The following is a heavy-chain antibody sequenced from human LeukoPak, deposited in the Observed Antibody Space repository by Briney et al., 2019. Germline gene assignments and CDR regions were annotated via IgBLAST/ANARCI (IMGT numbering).Heavy chain of an antibody. D-gene: IGHD5-24*01. CDR3: ARDEGIRDGLEPYFDY. CDR1: GFSFSSYT. J-gene: IGHJ4*02. Sequence: GGSLRLSCAASGFSFSSYTMHWVRQTPGKGPEWVAVISYDGSNKYYADSVKGRFTISRDNSKNTLYLQMNSLRAEDTAVYYCARDEGIRDGLEPYFDYWGQGTLVTVSS. V-gene: IGHV3-30-3*01. CDR2: ISYDGSNK.